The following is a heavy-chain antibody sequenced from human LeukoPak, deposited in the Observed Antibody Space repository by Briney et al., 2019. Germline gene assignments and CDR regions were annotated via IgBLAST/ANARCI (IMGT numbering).Heavy chain of an antibody. D-gene: IGHD2-2*02. CDR3: ARNPPYCTSTDCYNDY. V-gene: IGHV1-2*02. Sequence: GASVKGSCKASGYTFTIYYMHWVRQAPGQGLEWMGWINPNSGATTYAQRFQGRVTMTRDTSISTAYMELSGLTSDDTGVYYCARNPPYCTSTDCYNDYWGQGTLVTVSS. J-gene: IGHJ4*02. CDR2: INPNSGAT. CDR1: GYTFTIYY.